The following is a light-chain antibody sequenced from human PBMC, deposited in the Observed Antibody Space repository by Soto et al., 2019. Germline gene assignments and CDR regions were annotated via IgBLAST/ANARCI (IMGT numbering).Light chain of an antibody. CDR3: QQYSNWPPYT. Sequence: EIVMTQSPATVSVSPGERATLSCRASQSVSSNLAWYQQKPGQAPRLLIYGASTRATGIPARFSGSRSGTEFTLTISSLQSEDFAVYYCQQYSNWPPYTFGQGTKLEIK. CDR2: GAS. V-gene: IGKV3-15*01. J-gene: IGKJ2*01. CDR1: QSVSSN.